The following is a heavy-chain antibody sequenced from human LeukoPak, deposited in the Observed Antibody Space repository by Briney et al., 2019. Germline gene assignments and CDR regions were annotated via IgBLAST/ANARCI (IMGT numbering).Heavy chain of an antibody. CDR1: GGTFSSYP. Sequence: AASVKVSCKVSGGTFSSYPISWVRQAPGQGLEWMGLINPSGGSTNYAQKFQDRVTMTRDTSTSTVYMELSSLRSEDTAVYYCARELRLAPNWFDPWGQGTLVTVSS. J-gene: IGHJ5*02. V-gene: IGHV1-46*01. D-gene: IGHD5-12*01. CDR2: INPSGGST. CDR3: ARELRLAPNWFDP.